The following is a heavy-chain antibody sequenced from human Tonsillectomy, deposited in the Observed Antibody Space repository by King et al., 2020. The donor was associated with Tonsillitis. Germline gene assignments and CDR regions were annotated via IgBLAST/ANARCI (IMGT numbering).Heavy chain of an antibody. Sequence: VQLVESGGGVVQPGRSLRLSCAASGFTFSSYGMHWVRQAPGKGLEGVAVMSYDVSNKYYADSVKGRFTISRDNSKNTLYLQMNSLRAEDTAVYYCTKDSGGASDYWGQGTLVTVSS. CDR2: MSYDVSNK. D-gene: IGHD3-16*01. CDR1: GFTFSSYG. V-gene: IGHV3-30*18. J-gene: IGHJ4*02. CDR3: TKDSGGASDY.